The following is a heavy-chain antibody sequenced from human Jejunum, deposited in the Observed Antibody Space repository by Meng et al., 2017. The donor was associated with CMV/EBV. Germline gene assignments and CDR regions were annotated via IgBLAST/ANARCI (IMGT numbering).Heavy chain of an antibody. V-gene: IGHV3-33*03. CDR2: IWGDGSEK. D-gene: IGHD1-26*01. CDR3: AKGGSGSYDWFDP. J-gene: IGHJ5*02. Sequence: SGFTFSKFCMHLVRQAPGKGLEWVAVIWGDGSEKYYSDSVKGRFTIFRDNPRNTLYLQMNSLRPDDTARYFCAKGGSGSYDWFDPWGQGTLVTVSS. CDR1: GFTFSKFC.